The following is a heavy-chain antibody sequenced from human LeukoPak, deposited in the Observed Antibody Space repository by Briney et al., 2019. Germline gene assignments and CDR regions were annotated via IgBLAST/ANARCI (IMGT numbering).Heavy chain of an antibody. V-gene: IGHV4-39*01. Sequence: PSETLSLTCTVSGGSISSSSYYWSWIRQPPGKGLEWIGTIYYSGSTYFNPSLKSRVTISVDTSKNQFSLKLSSVTAADTAVYYCARRRGDFWSGYRFDPWGQGTLVTVSS. CDR3: ARRRGDFWSGYRFDP. D-gene: IGHD3-3*01. CDR1: GGSISSSSYY. J-gene: IGHJ5*02. CDR2: IYYSGST.